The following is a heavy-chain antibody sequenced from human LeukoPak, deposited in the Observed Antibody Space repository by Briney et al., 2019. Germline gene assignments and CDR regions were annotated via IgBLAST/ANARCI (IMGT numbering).Heavy chain of an antibody. D-gene: IGHD3-10*01. J-gene: IGHJ5*02. CDR1: GGSIINYY. CDR3: ARHRPITMVRGGWFDP. Sequence: SETLSLTCTVSGGSIINYYWIWIRQPPGKGLEWIGRIYTSGSTNYNPSLKSRVTMSIDTSKNQFSLQLSSVTAADPAVYYCARHRPITMVRGGWFDPWGQGTLVTVSS. V-gene: IGHV4-4*07. CDR2: IYTSGST.